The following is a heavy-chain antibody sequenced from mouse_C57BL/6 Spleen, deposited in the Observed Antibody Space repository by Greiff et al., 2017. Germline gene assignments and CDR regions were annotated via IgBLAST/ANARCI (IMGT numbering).Heavy chain of an antibody. Sequence: VQGVESGAELVRPGASVKLSCKASGYTFTDYYINWVKQRPGQGLEWIARIYPGSGNTYYNEKFKGKATLTAEKSSSTAYMQLSSLTSEDSAVYFCARSQGYFDYWGQGTTLTVSS. V-gene: IGHV1-76*01. CDR1: GYTFTDYY. CDR2: IYPGSGNT. J-gene: IGHJ2*01. CDR3: ARSQGYFDY.